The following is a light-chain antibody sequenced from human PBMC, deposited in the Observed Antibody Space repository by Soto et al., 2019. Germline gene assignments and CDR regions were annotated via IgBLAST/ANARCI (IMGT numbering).Light chain of an antibody. V-gene: IGKV1-27*01. CDR3: AKYDNAPLT. CDR1: QGISSY. J-gene: IGKJ4*01. CDR2: GAS. Sequence: DIQMTQSPSSLSASVGDRVTITCRASQGISSYLAWYQQQPGRVPKLLIYGASTLQSGVPSRFSGSGSGTDFNLTISSLQSEDVATYYGAKYDNAPLTFGGGTEVEIK.